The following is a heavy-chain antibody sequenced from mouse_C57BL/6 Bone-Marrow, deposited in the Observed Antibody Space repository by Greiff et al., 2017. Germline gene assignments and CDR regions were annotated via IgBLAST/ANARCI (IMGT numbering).Heavy chain of an antibody. D-gene: IGHD1-1*02. CDR2: IYPGDGDT. J-gene: IGHJ4*01. Sequence: QVQLKESGPELVKPGASVKISCKASGYAFSSSWMNWVKQRPGKGLEWIGRIYPGDGDTNYNGKFKGKATLTADKSSSTAYKQLSSLTSEDSAVYFCARFTLSSYAMDYWGQGTSVTVSS. V-gene: IGHV1-82*01. CDR1: GYAFSSSW. CDR3: ARFTLSSYAMDY.